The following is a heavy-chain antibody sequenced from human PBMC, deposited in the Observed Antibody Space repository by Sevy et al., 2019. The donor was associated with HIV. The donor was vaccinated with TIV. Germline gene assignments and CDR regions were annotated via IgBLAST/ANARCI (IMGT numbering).Heavy chain of an antibody. V-gene: IGHV3-7*01. CDR3: VRAMASADSF. CDR2: INQDGSTK. Sequence: GGSLRLSCAASGFTISSYWMLWVRQAPGKGLEWVANINQDGSTKYYLDSVKGRFTISKDNAKNSVVLQMNSQTAEDTGVYFCVRAMASADSFWGQGTLVTVSS. CDR1: GFTISSYW. J-gene: IGHJ4*02. D-gene: IGHD3-10*01.